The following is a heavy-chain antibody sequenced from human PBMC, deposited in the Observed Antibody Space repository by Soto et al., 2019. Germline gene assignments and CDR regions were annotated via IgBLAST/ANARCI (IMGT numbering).Heavy chain of an antibody. CDR3: AREECTSCPVPQDDY. CDR2: IIPILGIA. Sequence: QVQLVQSGAEVKKPGSSVKVSCKASGGSFSSYTISWVRQAPGQGLEWMGRIIPILGIANYAQKFQGRVTITADKSTTTAYTELISLRSEDTAVYYCAREECTSCPVPQDDYWGQGTLVTVSS. V-gene: IGHV1-69*08. D-gene: IGHD2-2*01. CDR1: GGSFSSYT. J-gene: IGHJ4*02.